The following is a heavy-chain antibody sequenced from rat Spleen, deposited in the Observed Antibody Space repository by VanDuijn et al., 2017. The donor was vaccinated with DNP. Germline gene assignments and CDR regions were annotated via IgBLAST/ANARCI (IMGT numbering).Heavy chain of an antibody. V-gene: IGHV5-27*01. CDR3: TTLWAAVG. CDR1: GFTFSNYG. Sequence: EVQLVESGGGLVQPGRSLKLSCAASGFTFSNYGMAWVRQAPTKGLEWVASITNSGGSTYYRDSVKGRFTISRDNAQSTLYLQMDSLRSEDTATYYCTTLWAAVGWGQGVMVTVSS. D-gene: IGHD4-6*01. J-gene: IGHJ2*01. CDR2: ITNSGGST.